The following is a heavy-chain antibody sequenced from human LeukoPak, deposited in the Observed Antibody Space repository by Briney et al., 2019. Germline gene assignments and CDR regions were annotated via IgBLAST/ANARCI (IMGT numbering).Heavy chain of an antibody. CDR1: GGPLTNGDYY. V-gene: IGHV4-30-4*01. Sequence: SQTLSLTCTVSGGPLTNGDYYWSWIRQPPGKGLEWIGYIYHSGSTSFNPSLGSRLTISVDTSRNQFSLRLTSVTAADTAHYYCARTATYTVASIDWGQGTLVTVSS. CDR2: IYHSGST. J-gene: IGHJ4*02. D-gene: IGHD5-12*01. CDR3: ARTATYTVASID.